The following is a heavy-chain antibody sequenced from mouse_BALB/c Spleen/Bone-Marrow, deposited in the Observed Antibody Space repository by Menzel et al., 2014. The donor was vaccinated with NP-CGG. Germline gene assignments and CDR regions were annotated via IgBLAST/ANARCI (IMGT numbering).Heavy chain of an antibody. D-gene: IGHD1-1*01. CDR2: IYPGNSDT. Sequence: SGTVLARPGASVKMSCKASGYSFTSYWMHWVKQRPGQGLEWIGAIYPGNSDTSYNQKFKGKAKLTAVTSASTAYMELSSLTNEDSAVYYCTKDWYYGFDYWGQGTTLTVSS. V-gene: IGHV1-5*01. CDR1: GYSFTSYW. CDR3: TKDWYYGFDY. J-gene: IGHJ2*01.